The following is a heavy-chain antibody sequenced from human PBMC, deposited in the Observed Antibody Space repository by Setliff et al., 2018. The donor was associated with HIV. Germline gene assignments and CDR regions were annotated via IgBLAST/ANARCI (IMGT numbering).Heavy chain of an antibody. V-gene: IGHV1-69*05. J-gene: IGHJ5*02. CDR1: GGTLTNYV. D-gene: IGHD6-13*01. CDR2: IIPMYNIP. Sequence: SVKVSCKTSGGTLTNYVITWVRQAPGQGLEWMGIIIPMYNIPTYAQKFQGRVTITTDESTSTAYMELSSLRSEDTAVYYCARILVAAAGTGFDPWGQGILVTVSS. CDR3: ARILVAAAGTGFDP.